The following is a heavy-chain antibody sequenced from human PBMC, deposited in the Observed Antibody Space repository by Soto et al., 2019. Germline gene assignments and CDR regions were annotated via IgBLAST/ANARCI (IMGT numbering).Heavy chain of an antibody. Sequence: GGSLRLSCAASGFTFSSYSMNWVRQAPGKGLEWVSSISSSSSYIYYADSVKGRFTISRDNAKNSLYLQMNSLRAEDTAVYYCARALKPIRDDIVLVPAALQPFDYWGQGTLVTVSS. CDR1: GFTFSSYS. D-gene: IGHD2-2*01. CDR3: ARALKPIRDDIVLVPAALQPFDY. CDR2: ISSSSSYI. J-gene: IGHJ4*02. V-gene: IGHV3-21*01.